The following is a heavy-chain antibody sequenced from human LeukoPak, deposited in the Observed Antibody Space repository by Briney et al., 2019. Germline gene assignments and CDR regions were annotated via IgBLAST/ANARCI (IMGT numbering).Heavy chain of an antibody. J-gene: IGHJ5*02. CDR1: GYTFSTYG. D-gene: IGHD3-9*01. CDR2: ISVYNGNR. Sequence: GASVKVSCKASGYTFSTYGTSWVRQAPGQGLEWMGWISVYNGNRNKFQGRVTMTTDTSTSTAYMELRSLRSEDTAVYYCASSLGHDILGTWGQGTLVTVSS. V-gene: IGHV1-18*01. CDR3: ASSLGHDILGT.